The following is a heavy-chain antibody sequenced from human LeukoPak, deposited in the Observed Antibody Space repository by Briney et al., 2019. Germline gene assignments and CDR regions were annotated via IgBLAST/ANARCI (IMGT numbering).Heavy chain of an antibody. CDR1: GFTVSSNY. D-gene: IGHD6-13*01. CDR3: ARGVSSQYYYYGMDV. V-gene: IGHV3-53*01. J-gene: IGHJ6*02. Sequence: SGGSLRLSCAASGFTVSSNYMSWVRQAPGKGLEWVSVIYSGGSTYYADSVKGRFTISRHNSKNTLYLQMNSLRAEDAAVYYCARGVSSQYYYYGMDVWGQGTTVTVSS. CDR2: IYSGGST.